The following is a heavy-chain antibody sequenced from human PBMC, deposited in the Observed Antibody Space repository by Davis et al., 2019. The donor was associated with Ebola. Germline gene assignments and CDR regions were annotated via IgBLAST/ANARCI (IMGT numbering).Heavy chain of an antibody. CDR2: ISAYNGNT. V-gene: IGHV1-18*01. J-gene: IGHJ6*02. Sequence: ASVKVSCKASGGTFSSYAISWVRQAPGQGLEWMGWISAYNGNTNYAQKLQGRVTMTTDTSTSTAYMELRSLRSDDTAVYYCATAKPGYYGTYGMDVWGQGTTVTVSS. D-gene: IGHD2/OR15-2a*01. CDR3: ATAKPGYYGTYGMDV. CDR1: GGTFSSYA.